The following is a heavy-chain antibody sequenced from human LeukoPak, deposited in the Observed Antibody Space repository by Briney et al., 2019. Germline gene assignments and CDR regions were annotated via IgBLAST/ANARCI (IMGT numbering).Heavy chain of an antibody. Sequence: ASVKVSCKASGYTFTGYYMHWVRQAPGQGLEWMGWINPNSGGTNYAQKFQGRVTMTRDTSISTAYMGLSRLRSDDTAVYYCARNDYYGSGETGFDYWGQGTLVTVSS. CDR2: INPNSGGT. CDR3: ARNDYYGSGETGFDY. J-gene: IGHJ4*02. D-gene: IGHD3-10*01. CDR1: GYTFTGYY. V-gene: IGHV1-2*02.